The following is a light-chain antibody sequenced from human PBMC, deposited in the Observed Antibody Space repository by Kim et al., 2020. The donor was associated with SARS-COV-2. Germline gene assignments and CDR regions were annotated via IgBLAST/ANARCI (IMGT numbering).Light chain of an antibody. J-gene: IGLJ3*02. Sequence: QSVLTQPPSVSGAPGQRVTISCTGSSSNIGAYYDVHWYQQVPGTAPKLLIHDNTNRPSGVPDRFSGSKSGTSASLDITGLQAEDDAFYYCQSYDRSLSGSVFGGGTQLTVL. CDR2: DNT. CDR1: SSNIGAYYD. CDR3: QSYDRSLSGSV. V-gene: IGLV1-40*01.